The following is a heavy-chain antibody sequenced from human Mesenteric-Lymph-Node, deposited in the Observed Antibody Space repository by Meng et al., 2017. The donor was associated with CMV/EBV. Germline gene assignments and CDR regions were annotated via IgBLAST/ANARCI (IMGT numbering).Heavy chain of an antibody. V-gene: IGHV3-21*01. CDR2: ISSSSSYI. J-gene: IGHJ3*02. CDR1: GFIVRNNY. CDR3: AREGKVPAGPGAFDI. Sequence: GGSLRLSCAASGFIVRNNYMSWVRQAPGKGLEWVSSISSSSSYIYYADSVKGRFTISRDNAKNSLYLQMNSLRAEDTAVYYCAREGKVPAGPGAFDIWGQGTMVTVSS. D-gene: IGHD2-2*01.